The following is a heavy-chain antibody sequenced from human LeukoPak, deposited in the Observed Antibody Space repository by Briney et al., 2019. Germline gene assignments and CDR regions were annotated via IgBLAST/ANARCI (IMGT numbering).Heavy chain of an antibody. V-gene: IGHV3-23*01. CDR3: AKGVGVYTNWFDP. Sequence: GGSLRLSCAASGFSFSTYAMTWVRQAPGKGLEWVSTITGSGGSTYYADSVKGRFTISRDNSKDTLYVQMNSLRAEDTAVYYCAKGVGVYTNWFDPWGQGTLVTVSS. CDR1: GFSFSTYA. J-gene: IGHJ5*02. D-gene: IGHD3-10*01. CDR2: ITGSGGST.